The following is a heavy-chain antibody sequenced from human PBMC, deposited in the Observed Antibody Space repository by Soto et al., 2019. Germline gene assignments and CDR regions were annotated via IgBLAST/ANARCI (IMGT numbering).Heavy chain of an antibody. Sequence: SETLSLTCAVSGGSISSGGYSWSWIRQPPGKGLEWIGYIYHSGSTYYNPSRKSRVTISVDRSKNQFSLKLSSVTAADTAVYYCAREGGYGAYYYGMDVWGQGTTVTVSS. CDR1: GGSISSGGYS. CDR3: AREGGYGAYYYGMDV. D-gene: IGHD5-12*01. V-gene: IGHV4-30-2*01. CDR2: IYHSGST. J-gene: IGHJ6*02.